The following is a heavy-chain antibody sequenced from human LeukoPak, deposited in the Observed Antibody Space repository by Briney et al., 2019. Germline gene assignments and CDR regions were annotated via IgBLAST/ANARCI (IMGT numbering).Heavy chain of an antibody. CDR2: ISGVST. J-gene: IGHJ1*01. CDR1: GFTFSNYA. V-gene: IGHV3-23*01. Sequence: GGSLRLSCAASGFTFSNYALTWVRQAPGRGLAWVSSISGVSTYYADSVKGRFSISRDNYKNTLYLQMSSLRAEDTAVYYCARDPNGNYVGAFDFQPWGQGTLVTVSS. CDR3: ARDPNGNYVGAFDFQP. D-gene: IGHD4-17*01.